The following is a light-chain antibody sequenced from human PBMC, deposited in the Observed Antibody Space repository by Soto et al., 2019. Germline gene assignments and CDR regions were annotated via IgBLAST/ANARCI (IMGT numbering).Light chain of an antibody. J-gene: IGLJ1*01. CDR2: EAS. CDR1: SSDFGSHNL. V-gene: IGLV2-23*01. Sequence: LAQPASVSGSPGQSITISCTGTSSDFGSHNLVSWYQQYPGKAPKLMIYEASKRPSGVSDRFSGSKSGNTASLTISGLQAEDEADYYCCSYAGSSTSPYVFGTGTKVTVL. CDR3: CSYAGSSTSPYV.